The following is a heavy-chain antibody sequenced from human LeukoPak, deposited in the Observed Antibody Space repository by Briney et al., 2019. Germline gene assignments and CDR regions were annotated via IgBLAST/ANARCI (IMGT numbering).Heavy chain of an antibody. CDR3: AGDHRRYCSGGSCYGY. D-gene: IGHD2-15*01. V-gene: IGHV1-2*02. Sequence: ASVKVSCKASGYTFTGYYMHWVRQAPGQGLEWMGWINPNSGGTNYAQKIQGRVTMTRDTSISTAYMELSRLRSDDTAVYYCAGDHRRYCSGGSCYGYWGQGTLVTVSS. J-gene: IGHJ4*02. CDR2: INPNSGGT. CDR1: GYTFTGYY.